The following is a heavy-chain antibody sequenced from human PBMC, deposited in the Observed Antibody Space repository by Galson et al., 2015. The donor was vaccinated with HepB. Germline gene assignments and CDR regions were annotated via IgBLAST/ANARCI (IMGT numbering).Heavy chain of an antibody. Sequence: SVKVSCKASGYTFTSYAMNWVRQAPGQGLEWMGWINTNTGNPTYAQGFTGRFVFSLDTSVSTAYLQISSLKAEDTAVYYCARHYDILTGYKDYYYYGMDVWGQGTTVTVSS. CDR1: GYTFTSYA. J-gene: IGHJ6*02. CDR2: INTNTGNP. CDR3: ARHYDILTGYKDYYYYGMDV. V-gene: IGHV7-4-1*02. D-gene: IGHD3-9*01.